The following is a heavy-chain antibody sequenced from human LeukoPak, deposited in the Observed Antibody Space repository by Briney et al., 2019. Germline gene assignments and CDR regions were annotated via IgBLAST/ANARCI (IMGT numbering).Heavy chain of an antibody. J-gene: IGHJ4*02. D-gene: IGHD3-10*01. V-gene: IGHV4-39*07. CDR3: ARDLNRRGVIIW. CDR1: GGSISGSSYY. CDR2: IYHSGNT. Sequence: NPSETLSLTCTVSGGSISGSSYYWGWIRQPPGKGLEWIGEIYHSGNTNYNPSLKSRVTISVDKSKNQFSLKLNSVPAADTAVYYCARDLNRRGVIIWWGQGTLVTVSS.